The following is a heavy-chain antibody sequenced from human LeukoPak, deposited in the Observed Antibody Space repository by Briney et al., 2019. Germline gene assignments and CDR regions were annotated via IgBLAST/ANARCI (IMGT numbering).Heavy chain of an antibody. V-gene: IGHV4-39*07. CDR2: IYYSGNT. D-gene: IGHD6-13*01. J-gene: IGHJ3*02. Sequence: SETLSLTCTVSGGSISSSSYYWGWIRQPPGKGLEWIGSIYYSGNTFYNPSLKSRVTISVGTSKIQFSLKLSSVTAADTAVYYCARDLYSSRTNDAFVIWGKGTMVTVSS. CDR1: GGSISSSSYY. CDR3: ARDLYSSRTNDAFVI.